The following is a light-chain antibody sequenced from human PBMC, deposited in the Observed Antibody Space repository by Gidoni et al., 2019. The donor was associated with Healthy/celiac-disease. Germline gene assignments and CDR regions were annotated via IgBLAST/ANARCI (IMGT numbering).Light chain of an antibody. CDR2: DAS. CDR3: QQYDNLPLFT. V-gene: IGKV1-33*01. Sequence: DIQMTPSPSSLSASVGDRVTITCQARQDISNYLNWYQQKPGKAPKLLIYDASNLETGVPSRFSGSGSGTDFTFTISSLQPEDIATYYCQQYDNLPLFTFGPGTKVEIK. CDR1: QDISNY. J-gene: IGKJ3*01.